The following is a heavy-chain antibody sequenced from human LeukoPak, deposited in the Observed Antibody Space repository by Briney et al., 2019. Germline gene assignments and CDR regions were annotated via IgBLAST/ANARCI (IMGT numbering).Heavy chain of an antibody. CDR3: ARDATAMVPLQGGMDV. Sequence: GASVKVSCKASGYIFTSYGISWVRQAPGQGLEWMGWISANNGDTNYVQKLQGRVTMTTDTSTSTAYMELRSLRSDDTAVYYCARDATAMVPLQGGMDVWGQGTRSPSP. D-gene: IGHD5-18*01. CDR1: GYIFTSYG. V-gene: IGHV1-18*01. CDR2: ISANNGDT. J-gene: IGHJ6*02.